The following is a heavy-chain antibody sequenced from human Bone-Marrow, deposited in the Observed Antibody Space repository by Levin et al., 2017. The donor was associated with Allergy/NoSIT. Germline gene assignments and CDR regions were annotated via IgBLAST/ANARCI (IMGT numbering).Heavy chain of an antibody. CDR3: ARGITVFGVVLAVNDACDI. V-gene: IGHV4-31*03. Sequence: SETLSLTCTVSGGSISSGVYFWSWIRQLPGKGLEWIGYVSHSGITFYNQSLKSRVTISGDKSKNLFSLNLSSVTAADTAVYSCARGITVFGVVLAVNDACDICGQGTMVTVSS. CDR1: GGSISSGVYF. CDR2: VSHSGIT. J-gene: IGHJ3*02. D-gene: IGHD3-3*01.